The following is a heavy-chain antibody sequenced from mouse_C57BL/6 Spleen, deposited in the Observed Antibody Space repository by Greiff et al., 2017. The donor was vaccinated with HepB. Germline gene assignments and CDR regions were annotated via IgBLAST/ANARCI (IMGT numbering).Heavy chain of an antibody. V-gene: IGHV1-15*01. CDR2: IDPETGGT. CDR1: GYTFTDYE. Sequence: VHLVESGAELVRPGASVTLSCKASGYTFTDYEMHWVKQTPVHGLEWIGAIDPETGGTAYNQKFKGKAILTADKSSSTAYMELRSLTSEDSAVYYCTRDDGSKAWFAYWGQGTLVTVSA. D-gene: IGHD1-1*01. J-gene: IGHJ3*01. CDR3: TRDDGSKAWFAY.